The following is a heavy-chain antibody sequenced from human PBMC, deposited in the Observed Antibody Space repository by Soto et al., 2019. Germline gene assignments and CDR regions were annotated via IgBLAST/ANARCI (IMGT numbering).Heavy chain of an antibody. CDR2: ISSTGGTT. J-gene: IGHJ4*02. CDR1: GFTFSNFG. D-gene: IGHD6-13*01. V-gene: IGHV3-23*01. Sequence: EVQLLESGGGLVQPGGSLRLSCAASGFTFSNFGMSWVRQPPGKGLEWVSAISSTGGTTYYAASVKGRFTISRDNSKHALSLQMNSLRVEDTAVYYCSKHREAAGALGDYWGQGTLVTVSS. CDR3: SKHREAAGALGDY.